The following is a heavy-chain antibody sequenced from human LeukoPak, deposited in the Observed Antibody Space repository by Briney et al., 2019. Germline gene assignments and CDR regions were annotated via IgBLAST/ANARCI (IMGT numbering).Heavy chain of an antibody. CDR2: IYYSGST. V-gene: IGHV4-30-4*01. D-gene: IGHD6-13*01. CDR3: ARGLGSSWYGD. J-gene: IGHJ4*02. Sequence: SQTLSLTCTVSGGSISSGDYYRTWIRQPPGKGLEWIGYIYYSGSTYYSPSLKSRATISVDTSKNEFSLRLRSVTAADTAVYYCARGLGSSWYGDWGQGTLVTVSS. CDR1: GGSISSGDYY.